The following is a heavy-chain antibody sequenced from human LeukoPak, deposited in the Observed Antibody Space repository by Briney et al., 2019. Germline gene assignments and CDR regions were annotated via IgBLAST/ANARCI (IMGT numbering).Heavy chain of an antibody. V-gene: IGHV4-30-2*01. D-gene: IGHD3-9*01. CDR1: GGSISSGGYS. CDR3: ARETPLRYFDP. J-gene: IGHJ5*02. Sequence: SETLSLTCTVSGGSISSGGYSWNWIRQPPGKGLEWIGYIHSSGTAYYNPSLKSRVTISLDRSKNQFSLNLTSMTAADTAVYYCARETPLRYFDPWGQGTLVTVSS. CDR2: IHSSGTA.